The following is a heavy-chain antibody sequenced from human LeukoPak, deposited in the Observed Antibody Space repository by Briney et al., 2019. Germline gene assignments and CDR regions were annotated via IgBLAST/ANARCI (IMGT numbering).Heavy chain of an antibody. V-gene: IGHV4-39*01. J-gene: IGHJ6*03. Sequence: PSETLSLTCTVSGGSISSSSYYWGWICQPPGKGLEWIGSIYYSGSTYYNPSLKSRVTISVDTSKNQFSLKLSSVTAADTAVYYCAGQGNYYGSGSYYNGYYYYYMDVWGKGTTVTVSS. CDR3: AGQGNYYGSGSYYNGYYYYYMDV. D-gene: IGHD3-10*01. CDR2: IYYSGST. CDR1: GGSISSSSYY.